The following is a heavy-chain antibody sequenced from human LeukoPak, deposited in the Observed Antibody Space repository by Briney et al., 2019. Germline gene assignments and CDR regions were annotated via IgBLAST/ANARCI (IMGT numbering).Heavy chain of an antibody. Sequence: GGSLRLSCAASGFTFSSYAMSWVRQAPGKGLEWVSAISGSGGSTYYADSVKGRFTISRDNSKNTLYLQMNSLRAEDTAVYYYAKVGPPEHYYYYYMDVWGKGTTVTVSS. D-gene: IGHD1-14*01. J-gene: IGHJ6*03. CDR1: GFTFSSYA. CDR2: ISGSGGST. V-gene: IGHV3-23*01. CDR3: AKVGPPEHYYYYYMDV.